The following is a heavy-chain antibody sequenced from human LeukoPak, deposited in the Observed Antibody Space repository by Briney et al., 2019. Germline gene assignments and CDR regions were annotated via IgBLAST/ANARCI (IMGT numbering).Heavy chain of an antibody. V-gene: IGHV3-30*02. D-gene: IGHD2-2*01. Sequence: GGSLRLSCAASGFTFSSYSMNWVRQAPGKGLEWVAFIRYDGSNKYYADSVKGRFTISRDNSKNTLYLQMNSLRAEDTAVYYCAKARGGYCSSTSCPSDYWGQGTLVTVSS. CDR2: IRYDGSNK. CDR3: AKARGGYCSSTSCPSDY. CDR1: GFTFSSYS. J-gene: IGHJ4*02.